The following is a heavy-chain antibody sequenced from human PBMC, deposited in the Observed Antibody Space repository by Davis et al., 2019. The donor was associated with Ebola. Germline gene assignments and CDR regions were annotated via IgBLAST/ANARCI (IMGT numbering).Heavy chain of an antibody. D-gene: IGHD4-23*01. J-gene: IGHJ4*02. CDR3: AKDRWRENYFDY. CDR1: GFTLSGYD. CDR2: ISYDGGSE. V-gene: IGHV3-30*02. Sequence: GESLMLPCPSSGFTLSGYDMHWVRQAPGKGLEWVAFISYDGGSESYGDSVKGRFTISRDNSKNIMYLEINSLKTEDTAVYYCAKDRWRENYFDYWGQGTLVTVSS.